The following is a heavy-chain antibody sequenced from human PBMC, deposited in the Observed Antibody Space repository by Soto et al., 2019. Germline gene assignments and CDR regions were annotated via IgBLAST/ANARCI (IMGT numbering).Heavy chain of an antibody. CDR3: AKFDWNYSAYYYYYYMDV. J-gene: IGHJ6*03. Sequence: GGSLRLSCAASGFTFSSYAMSWVRQAPGKGLEWVSAISGSGGSTYYADSVKGRFTISRDNSKNTLYLQMNSLRAEDTAVYYCAKFDWNYSAYYYYYYMDVWGKGTTVTVSS. D-gene: IGHD1-7*01. CDR1: GFTFSSYA. CDR2: ISGSGGST. V-gene: IGHV3-23*01.